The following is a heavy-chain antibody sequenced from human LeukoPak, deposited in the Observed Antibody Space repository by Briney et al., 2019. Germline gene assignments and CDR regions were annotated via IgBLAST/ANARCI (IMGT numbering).Heavy chain of an antibody. V-gene: IGHV3-11*06. Sequence: GGSLRLSCAASGFTFSDYYMSWIRQAPGKGLEWVSYISSSSSYTKYADSVKGRFTISRDNAKNSLYLQVNSLRAEDTAVYYCARGTRTTAYFDYWGQGTLVTVSS. CDR1: GFTFSDYY. D-gene: IGHD1-1*01. CDR2: ISSSSSYT. J-gene: IGHJ4*02. CDR3: ARGTRTTAYFDY.